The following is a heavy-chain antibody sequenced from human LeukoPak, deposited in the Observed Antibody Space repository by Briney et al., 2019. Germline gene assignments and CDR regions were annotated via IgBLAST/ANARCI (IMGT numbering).Heavy chain of an antibody. CDR1: GGSLSSYY. CDR2: IYSSGSI. V-gene: IGHV4-59*08. CDR3: ARQFEF. Sequence: SETLSLTCTVFGGSLSSYYWVWVRQPPGKGLEWIGLIYSSGSIKYNPSLKSRLTISLDTSKNQISLKLTSVTAADTAIYYCARQFEFRGQGTLVTVSS. J-gene: IGHJ4*02.